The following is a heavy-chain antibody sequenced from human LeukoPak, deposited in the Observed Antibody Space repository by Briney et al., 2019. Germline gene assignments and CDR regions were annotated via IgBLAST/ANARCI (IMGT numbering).Heavy chain of an antibody. Sequence: SETLSLTCAVYGGSFSGYYWSWLRQPPGKGLEWIGEINHSGSTNYNPSLKSRVTISVDTSKNQFSLMLSSVTAADTAVYYCARACRVAARPYYYYYMDVWGKGTTVTVSS. D-gene: IGHD6-6*01. J-gene: IGHJ6*03. CDR3: ARACRVAARPYYYYYMDV. V-gene: IGHV4-34*01. CDR2: INHSGST. CDR1: GGSFSGYY.